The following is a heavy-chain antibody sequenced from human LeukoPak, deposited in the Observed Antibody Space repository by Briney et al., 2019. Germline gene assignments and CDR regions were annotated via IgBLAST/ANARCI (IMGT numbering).Heavy chain of an antibody. CDR2: INPSGGST. CDR1: GYTFTSYY. D-gene: IGHD3-10*01. CDR3: ARLITMVRGVKKYYFDY. Sequence: ASVKVSCKASGYTFTSYYMHWVRQAPGQGLEWMGIINPSGGSTSYAQKFQGRVTMTRNTSISTAYMELSSLRSEDTAVYYCARLITMVRGVKKYYFDYWGQGTLVTVSS. J-gene: IGHJ4*02. V-gene: IGHV1-46*01.